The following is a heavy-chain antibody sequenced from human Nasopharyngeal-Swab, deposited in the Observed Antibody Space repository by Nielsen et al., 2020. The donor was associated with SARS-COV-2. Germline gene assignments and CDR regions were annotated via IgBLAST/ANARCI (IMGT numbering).Heavy chain of an antibody. J-gene: IGHJ3*02. Sequence: ASVKVSCKASGYTFTSYYMHWVRQAPGQGLEWMGIINPSGGSTSYAQKFQGRVTMTRGTSTSTAYMELSSLRSEDTAVYYCARDAGGSYPGADAFDIWGQGTMVTVSS. CDR1: GYTFTSYY. D-gene: IGHD1-26*01. CDR2: INPSGGST. CDR3: ARDAGGSYPGADAFDI. V-gene: IGHV1-46*01.